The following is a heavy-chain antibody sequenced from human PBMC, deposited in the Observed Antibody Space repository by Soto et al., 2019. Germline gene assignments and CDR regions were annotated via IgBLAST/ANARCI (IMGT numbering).Heavy chain of an antibody. D-gene: IGHD6-19*01. CDR2: ISDDGSQK. J-gene: IGHJ4*02. V-gene: IGHV3-30*18. CDR1: GFTFRTYG. Sequence: GGSLRLSCAASGFTFRTYGTHWVRQAPGKGLEWVAFISDDGSQKYYGDSVKGRFTISRDNSKNTLSLRMISLRTEDTSVYYCAKEAPGGWHFFDTWGQGTLVTVSS. CDR3: AKEAPGGWHFFDT.